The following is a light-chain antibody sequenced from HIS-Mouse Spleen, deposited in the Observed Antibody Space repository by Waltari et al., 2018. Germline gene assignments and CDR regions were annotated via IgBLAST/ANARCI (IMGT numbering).Light chain of an antibody. CDR3: QAWDSSTVV. J-gene: IGLJ2*01. Sequence: SYELTQPPSVSVSPGQTASITCSGDKLGDKYACWYQQKPGQSPVLVIYQDSKRPSGIPDRFSGSNSGNTATLTISGTQAMDEADYYCQAWDSSTVVFGGVTQLTVL. CDR1: KLGDKY. V-gene: IGLV3-1*01. CDR2: QDS.